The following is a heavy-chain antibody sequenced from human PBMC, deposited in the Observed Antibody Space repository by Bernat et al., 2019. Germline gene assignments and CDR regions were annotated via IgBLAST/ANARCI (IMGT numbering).Heavy chain of an antibody. CDR2: IIPIFGTA. D-gene: IGHD6-19*01. CDR3: ARELGAVAGTGGGSGYFDY. V-gene: IGHV1-69*01. Sequence: QVQLVQSGAEVKKPGSSVKVSCKASGGTFSSYAISWVRQAPGQGLEWMGGIIPIFGTANYAQKFQGRVTITADESTSTAYMGLSSLRSEDTAVYDCARELGAVAGTGGGSGYFDYWGQGTLVTVSS. J-gene: IGHJ4*02. CDR1: GGTFSSYA.